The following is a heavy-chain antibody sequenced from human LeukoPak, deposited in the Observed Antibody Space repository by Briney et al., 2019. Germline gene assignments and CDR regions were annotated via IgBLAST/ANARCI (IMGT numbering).Heavy chain of an antibody. Sequence: PGGSLRLSCAASGFTFSSYEMNWGRQAPGRGLEWVSYISSSGSTIYYADSVKGRFTISRDNAKNSLYLQMNSLRAEDTAVYYCARERNYYDSSGYESYWGQGTLVTVSS. CDR2: ISSSGSTI. J-gene: IGHJ4*02. CDR1: GFTFSSYE. V-gene: IGHV3-48*03. D-gene: IGHD3-22*01. CDR3: ARERNYYDSSGYESY.